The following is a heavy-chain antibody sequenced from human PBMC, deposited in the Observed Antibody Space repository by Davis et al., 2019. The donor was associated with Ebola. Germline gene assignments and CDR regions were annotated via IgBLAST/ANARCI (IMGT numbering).Heavy chain of an antibody. D-gene: IGHD2-2*01. CDR1: GGTFSRDA. CDR3: ARDWSQLVYFDY. Sequence: ASVKVSCKASGGTFSRDAITWVRQAPGQGLEWMGWISTYNGDTNYAQKFQGRVTMTTDTSTSTAYMELRSLRSDDTAVYYCARDWSQLVYFDYWGQGTLVTVSS. V-gene: IGHV1-18*01. J-gene: IGHJ4*02. CDR2: ISTYNGDT.